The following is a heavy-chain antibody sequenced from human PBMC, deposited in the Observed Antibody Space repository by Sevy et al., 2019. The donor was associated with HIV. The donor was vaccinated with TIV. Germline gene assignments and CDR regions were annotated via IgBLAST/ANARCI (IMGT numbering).Heavy chain of an antibody. CDR3: ATMVRGVMSGYYYYYGMDV. Sequence: ASVKVSCKVSGYTLTELSMHWVRQAPGKGLEWMGGFDPEDGETIYAQKFQGRVTMTEDTSTDTAYMELSSLSSEDTAVYYCATMVRGVMSGYYYYYGMDVWGQGTTVTVSS. CDR1: GYTLTELS. J-gene: IGHJ6*02. CDR2: FDPEDGET. V-gene: IGHV1-24*01. D-gene: IGHD3-10*01.